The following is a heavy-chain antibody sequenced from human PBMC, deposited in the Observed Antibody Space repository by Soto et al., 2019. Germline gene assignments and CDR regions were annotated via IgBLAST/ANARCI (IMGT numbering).Heavy chain of an antibody. CDR1: GDSITSYY. V-gene: IGHV4-59*01. CDR3: ARVGRADIWSGQGWYFDL. D-gene: IGHD3-3*01. CDR2: IYYSGST. Sequence: QVQLPESGPGLVKPSETLSLTCTVSGDSITSYYWSWIRQPPGKGLQWIANIYYSGSTSYNPSLKSRVTISIDTSKNQFSLKLSSVTAAHTAVYYCARVGRADIWSGQGWYFDLWGRGTLVTVSS. J-gene: IGHJ2*01.